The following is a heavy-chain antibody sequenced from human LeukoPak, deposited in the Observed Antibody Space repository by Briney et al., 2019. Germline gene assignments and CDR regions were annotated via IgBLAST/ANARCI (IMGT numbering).Heavy chain of an antibody. Sequence: SEALSLTCAVYGGSFSGYYWSWIRQPPGKGPEWIGEINHSGSTNYNPSLKSRVTISVDTSKNQFSLKLSSVTAADTAVYYCARFLSSIAARDWFDPWGQGTLVTVSS. CDR2: INHSGST. D-gene: IGHD6-6*01. J-gene: IGHJ5*02. CDR3: ARFLSSIAARDWFDP. V-gene: IGHV4-34*01. CDR1: GGSFSGYY.